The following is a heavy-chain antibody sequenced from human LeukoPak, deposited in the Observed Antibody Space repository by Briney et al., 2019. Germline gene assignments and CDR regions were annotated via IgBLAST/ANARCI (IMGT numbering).Heavy chain of an antibody. Sequence: NSSETLSLTCAVYGGSFSAYYWNWIRQTPGKGLEWIGEINHSGSTDYNPSLKSRVTISVDTSKNQFSLKLSSVTAADTAVYYCARVRFLEWSTMWANWFDPWGQGTLVTVSS. CDR3: ARVRFLEWSTMWANWFDP. CDR1: GGSFSAYY. J-gene: IGHJ5*02. V-gene: IGHV4-34*01. D-gene: IGHD3-3*01. CDR2: INHSGST.